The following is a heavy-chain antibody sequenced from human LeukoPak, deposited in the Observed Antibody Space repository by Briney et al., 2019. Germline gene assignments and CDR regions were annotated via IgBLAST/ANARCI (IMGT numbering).Heavy chain of an antibody. D-gene: IGHD2-15*01. Sequence: SETLSLTCTVSGGSISSYYWSWIRQPPGKGLEWIGYIYYSGSTNYNPSLKSRVTISVDTSKNQYSLKLSSVTAADTAVYYCARLVVAATDRRYYYCYMDVWGKGTTVTISS. J-gene: IGHJ6*03. CDR1: GGSISSYY. V-gene: IGHV4-59*01. CDR3: ARLVVAATDRRYYYCYMDV. CDR2: IYYSGST.